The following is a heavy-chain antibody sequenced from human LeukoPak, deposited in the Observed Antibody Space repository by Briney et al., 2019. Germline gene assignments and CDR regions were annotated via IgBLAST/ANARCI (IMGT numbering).Heavy chain of an antibody. CDR1: GDSVSNSDAA. CDR3: ARDKALGDTFDI. J-gene: IGHJ3*02. D-gene: IGHD7-27*01. CDR2: TYYRSKWYN. V-gene: IGHV6-1*01. Sequence: SQTLSLTCAIFGDSVSNSDAAWNWIRQSPSRGLEWLGRTYYRSKWYNDYAVSVKGRIIINPDTSKNQFSLQLNSVTPEDTAMYYCARDKALGDTFDIWGQGTMVTVSS.